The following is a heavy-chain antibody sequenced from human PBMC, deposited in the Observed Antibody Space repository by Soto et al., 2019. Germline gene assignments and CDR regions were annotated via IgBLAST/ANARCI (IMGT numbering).Heavy chain of an antibody. J-gene: IGHJ4*02. Sequence: QVQLQESGPGLVKPSETLSLTCTVSGGSISTVNDCWSWIRQSPDKGLEWIGHIYNGGSTYNNPSLKSXXTXAXXPSKNQFSLKLSSVSVADTAVYYCARGPSGDKVDYWGQGTLVTVSS. CDR2: IYNGGST. D-gene: IGHD7-27*01. V-gene: IGHV4-30-4*01. CDR1: GGSISTVNDC. CDR3: ARGPSGDKVDY.